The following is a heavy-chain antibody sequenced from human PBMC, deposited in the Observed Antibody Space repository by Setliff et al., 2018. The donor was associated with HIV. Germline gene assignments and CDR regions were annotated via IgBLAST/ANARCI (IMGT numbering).Heavy chain of an antibody. D-gene: IGHD5-12*01. J-gene: IGHJ4*02. CDR1: GYTFNDYA. CDR3: ATVIEMATIASFDY. V-gene: IGHV1-69*05. Sequence: SVKVSCKASGYTFNDYAIAWVRQAPGQGLEWMGGIIPIFGTANYAQKFQGRVTITTDESTSTAYMELSSLRSEDTAVYYCATVIEMATIASFDYWGQGTLVTVSS. CDR2: IIPIFGTA.